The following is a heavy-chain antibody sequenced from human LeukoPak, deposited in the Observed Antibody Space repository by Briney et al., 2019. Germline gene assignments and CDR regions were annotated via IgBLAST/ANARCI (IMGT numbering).Heavy chain of an antibody. V-gene: IGHV3-30*02. J-gene: IGHJ4*02. Sequence: GGSLRLSCVASGFTFSSNGMHWVRQAPGKGLEWVTFIQYDGSKKYYADSVKGRFTISRDNSKNTLYLEMNSLRAEDTAVYYCAREAGVVAGVDYWGQGTLVTVSS. CDR1: GFTFSSNG. D-gene: IGHD6-19*01. CDR2: IQYDGSKK. CDR3: AREAGVVAGVDY.